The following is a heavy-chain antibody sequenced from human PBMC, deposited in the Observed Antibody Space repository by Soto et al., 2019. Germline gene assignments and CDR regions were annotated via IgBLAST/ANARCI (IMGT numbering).Heavy chain of an antibody. CDR1: GFTFSSYW. CDR2: IKQDGSEK. CDR3: ARDDSCSSTSCYIYYYYYGMDV. D-gene: IGHD2-2*02. Sequence: GSLRLSCAASGFTFSSYWMSWVRQAPGKGLEWVANIKQDGSEKYYVDSVKGRFTISRDNAKNSLYLQMNSLRAEDTAVYYCARDDSCSSTSCYIYYYYYGMDVWGQGTTVTVSS. J-gene: IGHJ6*02. V-gene: IGHV3-7*01.